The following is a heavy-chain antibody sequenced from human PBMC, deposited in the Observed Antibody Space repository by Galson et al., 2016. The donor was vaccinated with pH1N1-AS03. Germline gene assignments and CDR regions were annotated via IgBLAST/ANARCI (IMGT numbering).Heavy chain of an antibody. CDR2: ISYDGSNK. CDR1: GFTFSRHA. Sequence: SLRLSCAASGFTFSRHAMHWVRQPPGKGLEWVAVISYDGSNKYYADSVKGRFTISRDNSKNTLYLQMNSLRVEDTAVYYCARPQVGNSRWGFEDWGQGTLVTVSS. CDR3: ARPQVGNSRWGFED. V-gene: IGHV3-30*04. J-gene: IGHJ4*02. D-gene: IGHD6-13*01.